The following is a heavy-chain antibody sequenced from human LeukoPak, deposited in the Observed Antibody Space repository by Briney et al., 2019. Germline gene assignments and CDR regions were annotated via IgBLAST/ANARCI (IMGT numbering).Heavy chain of an antibody. V-gene: IGHV1-69*05. CDR3: ARDDFVN. Sequence: ASVKVSCXASGGTFSIYAISWVRQARGQGLEWMGRIIPIFGTANYAQKFQGRVTITTDESTSTAYMELSSLRSEDTAVYYCARDDFVNWGQGTLVTVSS. CDR2: IIPIFGTA. J-gene: IGHJ4*02. D-gene: IGHD3/OR15-3a*01. CDR1: GGTFSIYA.